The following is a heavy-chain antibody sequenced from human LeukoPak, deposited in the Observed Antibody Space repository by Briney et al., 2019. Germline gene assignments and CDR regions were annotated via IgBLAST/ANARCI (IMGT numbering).Heavy chain of an antibody. D-gene: IGHD1-26*01. CDR3: ARDRYSGGYSAGLYVYYMDD. Sequence: GGSLRLSCAASGFTFSSYNMNCVRQAPGKGLEWVSSITSDNSYVFYADSVKGRFTIPRDNAENSLYLQMNILRVNVTAVYYCARDRYSGGYSAGLYVYYMDDWGKGTTVTVSS. CDR1: GFTFSSYN. V-gene: IGHV3-21*01. CDR2: ITSDNSYV. J-gene: IGHJ6*03.